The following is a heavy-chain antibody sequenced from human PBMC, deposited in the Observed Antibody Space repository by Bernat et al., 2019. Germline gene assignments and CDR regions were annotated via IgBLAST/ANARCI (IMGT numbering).Heavy chain of an antibody. CDR1: GGSFSGYY. CDR2: INHSGST. J-gene: IGHJ4*02. V-gene: IGHV4-34*01. Sequence: QVQLQQWGAGLLKPSETLSLTCAVYGGSFSGYYWSWIRQPPGKGLDWIGEINHSGSTNYNPSLKSRVPISVDTAKNQFSLKLSSVTDADAAVYYCARGGGRDSLATIRLYYFDYWGQGTLVTVSS. D-gene: IGHD5-12*01. CDR3: ARGGGRDSLATIRLYYFDY.